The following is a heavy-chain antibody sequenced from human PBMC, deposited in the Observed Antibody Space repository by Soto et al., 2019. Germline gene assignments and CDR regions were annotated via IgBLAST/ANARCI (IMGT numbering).Heavy chain of an antibody. CDR3: AKGSSGLRFLEWLSPHDY. V-gene: IGHV3-23*01. D-gene: IGHD3-3*01. CDR1: GFTFSSYA. CDR2: ISRIGSST. J-gene: IGHJ4*02. Sequence: EVPLLESGGGLVQPGGSLRLSCAASGFTFSSYAMSWVRQATGKGLEWVSAISRIGSSTYYADSVKGRFTISRDNSKNTLYLQMNSLRAEDTSVYFCAKGSSGLRFLEWLSPHDYWGQGTLVTVSS.